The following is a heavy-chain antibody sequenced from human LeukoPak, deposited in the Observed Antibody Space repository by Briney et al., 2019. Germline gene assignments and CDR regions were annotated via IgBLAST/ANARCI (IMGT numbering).Heavy chain of an antibody. CDR1: GYTFTGYY. J-gene: IGHJ3*02. D-gene: IGHD3-22*01. CDR2: INPNSGGT. V-gene: IGHV1-2*02. CDR3: AREIGDSSGHDAFDI. Sequence: ASVKVSCKAPGYTFTGYYIHWVRQAPGQGLEWMGWINPNSGGTNYAQKFQGRVTMTRDTSISTAYMELSRLRSDDTAVYYCAREIGDSSGHDAFDIWGQGTMVTVSS.